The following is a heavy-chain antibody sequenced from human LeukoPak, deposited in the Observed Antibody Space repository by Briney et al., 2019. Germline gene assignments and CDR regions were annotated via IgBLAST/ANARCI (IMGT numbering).Heavy chain of an antibody. J-gene: IGHJ4*02. CDR2: TYYKSKWYN. D-gene: IGHD3-10*01. V-gene: IGHV6-1*01. Sequence: SQTLSLTCAISGDSVSSNSAAWNWIRQSPSRGLEWLGRTYYKSKWYNDYAVSVKSRITINPDTSKNQFSLKLSSVTAADTAVYYCARGSRWSGVRGYYFDYWGQGTLVTVSS. CDR3: ARGSRWSGVRGYYFDY. CDR1: GDSVSSNSAA.